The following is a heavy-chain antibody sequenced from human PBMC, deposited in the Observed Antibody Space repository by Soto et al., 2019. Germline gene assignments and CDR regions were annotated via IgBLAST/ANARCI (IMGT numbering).Heavy chain of an antibody. Sequence: PGGSLRLSCEASGFTFSNYGMHWVRQAPGKGLEWVAVISHDGSNKYYADSVKGRFTISRDDSKNTLYMHMNSQVGEDTAVYFCENTAGSDCWSGHYKPYGMDVWGQGTTVTVSS. CDR3: ENTAGSDCWSGHYKPYGMDV. CDR2: ISHDGSNK. V-gene: IGHV3-30*18. J-gene: IGHJ6*02. CDR1: GFTFSNYG. D-gene: IGHD3-3*01.